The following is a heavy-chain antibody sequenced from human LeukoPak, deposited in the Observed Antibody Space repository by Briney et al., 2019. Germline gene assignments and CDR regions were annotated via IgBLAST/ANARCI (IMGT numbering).Heavy chain of an antibody. CDR1: GGSISSYY. J-gene: IGHJ4*02. D-gene: IGHD2-15*01. CDR3: ASSELGYCSGGRCPKYFDS. CDR2: IYYSGST. V-gene: IGHV4-59*12. Sequence: PSETLSLTCTVSGGSISSYYWSWIRQPPGKGLEWIGYIYYSGSTNYNPSLKSRVTVSVDTSKNQFSLKLSSVTAADTAVYYCASSELGYCSGGRCPKYFDSWGQGTLVTVSS.